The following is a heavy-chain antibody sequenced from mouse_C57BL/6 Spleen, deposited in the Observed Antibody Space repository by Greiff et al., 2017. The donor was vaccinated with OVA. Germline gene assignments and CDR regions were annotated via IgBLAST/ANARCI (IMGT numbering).Heavy chain of an antibody. CDR1: GYTFTDYN. Sequence: EVQLVESGPELVKPGASVKMSCKASGYTFTDYNMHWVKQSHGKSLEWIGYINPNNGGTSYNQKFKGKATLTVNKSSSTAYMELRSLTSEDSAVYYCARNYGSSYDFDYWGQGTTLTVSS. D-gene: IGHD1-1*01. CDR3: ARNYGSSYDFDY. J-gene: IGHJ2*01. V-gene: IGHV1-22*01. CDR2: INPNNGGT.